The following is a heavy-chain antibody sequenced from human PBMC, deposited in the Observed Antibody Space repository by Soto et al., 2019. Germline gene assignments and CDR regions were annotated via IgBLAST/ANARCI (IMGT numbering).Heavy chain of an antibody. CDR1: GFSLTTGGVG. V-gene: IGHV2-5*02. Sequence: QITLKESGPTLVKPTQTLTLTCSFSGFSLTTGGVGVGWIRQPPGKALQWLALIYWDDDKSYSPSLRSRLTITTDTAKNQVVLTMTNMDLVDTATYYCAHSPYVGYGFDFDYWGQGTLVTISS. D-gene: IGHD3-10*02. CDR3: AHSPYVGYGFDFDY. CDR2: IYWDDDK. J-gene: IGHJ4*02.